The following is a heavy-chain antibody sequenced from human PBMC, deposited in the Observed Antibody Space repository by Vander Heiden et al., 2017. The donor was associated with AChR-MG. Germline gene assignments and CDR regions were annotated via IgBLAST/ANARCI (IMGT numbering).Heavy chain of an antibody. V-gene: IGHV3-15*01. Sequence: EVQPVASGGGLVKPGGSLRLPCAASGFLFTHAWMSWVRQAPGKGLGWVGRIKSKTDGGTTDYAAPVKGRFTISRDDSKNTLYLQMNSLKTEDTAVYYCTTRTWSPLDYWGQGTLVTVSS. D-gene: IGHD1-1*01. CDR1: GFLFTHAW. J-gene: IGHJ4*02. CDR3: TTRTWSPLDY. CDR2: IKSKTDGGTT.